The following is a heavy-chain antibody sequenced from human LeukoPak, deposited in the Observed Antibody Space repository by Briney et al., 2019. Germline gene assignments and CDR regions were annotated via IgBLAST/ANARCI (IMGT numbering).Heavy chain of an antibody. CDR2: ISASGGSR. D-gene: IGHD1-1*01. Sequence: PGGSLRLSCAASGFTLSTYAITWVRQAPGKRLEWVSGISASGGSRNYADSVKGRFTISRDNSRNTLYLQMNSLRADDTAVYYCAKMGGTTGTHWFDPWGQGTLVTVSS. CDR3: AKMGGTTGTHWFDP. CDR1: GFTLSTYA. V-gene: IGHV3-23*01. J-gene: IGHJ5*02.